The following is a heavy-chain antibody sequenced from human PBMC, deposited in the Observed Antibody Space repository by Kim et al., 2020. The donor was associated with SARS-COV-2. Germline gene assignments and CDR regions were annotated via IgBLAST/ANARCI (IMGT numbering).Heavy chain of an antibody. J-gene: IGHJ4*02. Sequence: SETLSLTCAVSGDSIGSTNWWSWVRQPPGKGLEWIGEIFDGGNTNYNPSLKSRVTISIDKPKNQFFLKVTSVTAADTAVYYCAILMISNTIDYCGPGTL. CDR2: IFDGGNT. CDR3: AILMISNTIDY. V-gene: IGHV4-4*02. D-gene: IGHD3-22*01. CDR1: GDSIGSTNW.